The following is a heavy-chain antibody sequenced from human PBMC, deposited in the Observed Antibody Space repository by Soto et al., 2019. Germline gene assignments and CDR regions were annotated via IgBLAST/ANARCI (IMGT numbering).Heavy chain of an antibody. J-gene: IGHJ4*02. CDR3: ARSIVVVTALDY. Sequence: ASVKVSCKASGYTFTGYYMHWVRQAPGQGLEWMGWINPNSGGTNYAQKFQGWVTMTRDTSISTAYMELSRLRSDDTAVYDCARSIVVVTALDYWGQGNLVTFSS. CDR1: GYTFTGYY. CDR2: INPNSGGT. V-gene: IGHV1-2*04. D-gene: IGHD2-21*02.